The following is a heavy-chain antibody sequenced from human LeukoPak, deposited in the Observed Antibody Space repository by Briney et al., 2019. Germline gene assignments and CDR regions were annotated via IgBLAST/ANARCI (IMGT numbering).Heavy chain of an antibody. CDR3: GVAHTGGSYRLPSFDY. CDR1: GGSFSGYY. J-gene: IGHJ4*02. Sequence: SETLSLTCAVYGGSFSGYYWSWIRQPPGKGLEWIGEINHSGSTNYNPSLKSRVTISVDTSKNQFSLKLSSVTAADTAVYYCGVAHTGGSYRLPSFDYWGQGTLVTVSS. CDR2: INHSGST. D-gene: IGHD1-26*01. V-gene: IGHV4-34*01.